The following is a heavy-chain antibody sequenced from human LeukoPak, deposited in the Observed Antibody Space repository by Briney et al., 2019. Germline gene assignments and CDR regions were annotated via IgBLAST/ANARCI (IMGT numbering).Heavy chain of an antibody. CDR3: ATALPYSSGHFDY. J-gene: IGHJ4*02. CDR1: GGSISSYY. D-gene: IGHD6-19*01. CDR2: IYYSGST. V-gene: IGHV4-59*01. Sequence: SETLSLTCTVSGGSISSYYRSWIRQPPGKGLEWIGYIYYSGSTNYNPSLKSRVTISVDTSKNQFSLKLSSVTAADTAVYYCATALPYSSGHFDYWGQGTLVTVSS.